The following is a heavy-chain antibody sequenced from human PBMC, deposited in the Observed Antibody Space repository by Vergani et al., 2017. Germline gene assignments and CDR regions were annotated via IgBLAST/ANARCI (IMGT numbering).Heavy chain of an antibody. V-gene: IGHV1-46*01. J-gene: IGHJ4*02. CDR3: ARDLWFGELQPYYFDY. CDR2: INPSGGST. CDR1: GYPFTSYY. D-gene: IGHD3-10*01. Sequence: QVQLVQSGAEVKKPGASVKVSCKASGYPFTSYYMHWVRQAPGQGLEWMGIINPSGGSTSYAQKFQGRVTMTRDTSTSTVYMELSSLRSEDTAVYYCARDLWFGELQPYYFDYWGQGTLVTVSS.